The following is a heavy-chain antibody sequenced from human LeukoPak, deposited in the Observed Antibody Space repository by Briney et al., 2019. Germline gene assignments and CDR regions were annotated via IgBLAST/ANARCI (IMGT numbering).Heavy chain of an antibody. CDR3: ARRWVYDKRAFDA. Sequence: SETLSLTCTVSGGSISSYYWSWIRQHPGKGLEWIGYIYYSGSTYYNPSLKSRVTISVDTSKNQFSLKLSSVTAADTAVYYCARRWVYDKRAFDAWGQGTTVTVSS. J-gene: IGHJ3*01. V-gene: IGHV4-59*06. CDR2: IYYSGST. CDR1: GGSISSYY. D-gene: IGHD3-16*01.